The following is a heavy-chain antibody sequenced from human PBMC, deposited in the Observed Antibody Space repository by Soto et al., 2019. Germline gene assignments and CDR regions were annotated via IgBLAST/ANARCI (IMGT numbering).Heavy chain of an antibody. D-gene: IGHD3-10*01. CDR3: TTASPWFVELLYYAANTQEPLDLDY. J-gene: IGHJ4*02. CDR2: IKSKTDGGTT. Sequence: GGSLRLSCAASGFTFSNAWMSWVRQAPGKGLEWVGRIKSKTDGGTTDYAAPVKGRFTISRDDSKNTLYLQMNSLKTEDTAVYYCTTASPWFVELLYYAANTQEPLDLDYWGQGTPVTVSS. CDR1: GFTFSNAW. V-gene: IGHV3-15*01.